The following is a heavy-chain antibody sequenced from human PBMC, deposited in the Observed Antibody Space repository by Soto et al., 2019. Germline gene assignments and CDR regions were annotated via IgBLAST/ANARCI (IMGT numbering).Heavy chain of an antibody. CDR1: GGSISSGGYY. D-gene: IGHD3-3*01. V-gene: IGHV4-31*03. CDR2: IYYSGST. Sequence: QVQLQESGPGLVKPSQTLSLTCTVSGGSISSGGYYWSWIRQHPGKGLEWIGYIYYSGSTFYNPSLKSRVTISVDTSKNQFSLKLSSATAADTAVYYCARGEGTLGFWSGSHLQHWGQGTLVTVSS. J-gene: IGHJ1*01. CDR3: ARGEGTLGFWSGSHLQH.